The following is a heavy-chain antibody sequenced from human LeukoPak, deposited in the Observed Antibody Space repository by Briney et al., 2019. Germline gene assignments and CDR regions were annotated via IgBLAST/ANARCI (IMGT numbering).Heavy chain of an antibody. CDR2: MNPNSGNT. V-gene: IGHV1-8*01. D-gene: IGHD3-3*01. CDR3: AILHPYDFWSGYYYYYYYGMDV. CDR1: GYTFTSYD. J-gene: IGHJ6*02. Sequence: GASVRVSCTASGYTFTSYDMNWVRQAPGQGLEWMGWMNPNSGNTDYAETLQGRVTMTRNTSISTAYMELNSLRAEDTAVYYCAILHPYDFWSGYYYYYYYGMDVWGQGTTVTVSS.